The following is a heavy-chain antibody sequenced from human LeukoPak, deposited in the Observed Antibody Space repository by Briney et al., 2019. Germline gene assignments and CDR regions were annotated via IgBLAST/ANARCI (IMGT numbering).Heavy chain of an antibody. J-gene: IGHJ6*03. CDR3: AKTTDNYYYYYMDV. CDR1: GFTFSSYS. D-gene: IGHD4-17*01. CDR2: ISSSSSYI. V-gene: IGHV3-21*01. Sequence: GGSLRLSCAASGFTFSSYSMNWVRQAPGKGLQWVSSISSSSSYIYYADSVKGRFTISRDNAKNSLYLQMNSLRAEDTAVYYCAKTTDNYYYYYMDVWGKGTTVTVSS.